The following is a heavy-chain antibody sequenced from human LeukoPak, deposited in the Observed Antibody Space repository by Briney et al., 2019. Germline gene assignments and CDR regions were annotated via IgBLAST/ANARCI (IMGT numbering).Heavy chain of an antibody. Sequence: ASVKVSCKASGYTFTSYGISWVRQAPGQGLEWMGWISAYNGNTNYAQKLQGRVTMTTDTSTSTAYMELRSLRSDDAAVYYCAVVPAAYHPPPTNWFDPWGQGTLVTVSS. CDR2: ISAYNGNT. J-gene: IGHJ5*02. CDR3: AVVPAAYHPPPTNWFDP. V-gene: IGHV1-18*01. D-gene: IGHD2-2*01. CDR1: GYTFTSYG.